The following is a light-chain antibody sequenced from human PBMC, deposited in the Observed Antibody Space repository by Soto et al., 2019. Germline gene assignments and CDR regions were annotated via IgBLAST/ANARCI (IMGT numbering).Light chain of an antibody. CDR3: HQYGTSPT. CDR1: QSLSSTY. V-gene: IGKV3-20*01. Sequence: EIVLTQSPGTLSLSPGERATLSCRASQSLSSTYLAWYQHKPGQAPGLLIYAASSRAAGIPDRFTGSVSATDFTLTISALEPEDFAVYYCHQYGTSPTFGGGTKVQIK. J-gene: IGKJ4*01. CDR2: AAS.